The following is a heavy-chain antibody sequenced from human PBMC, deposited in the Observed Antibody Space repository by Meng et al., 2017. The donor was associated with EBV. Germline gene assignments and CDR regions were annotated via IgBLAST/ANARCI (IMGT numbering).Heavy chain of an antibody. Sequence: QLQLPESGPGLLTPSESLSLTCTVSGGSVNNESYYWGWIRQPPGKGLEYIGYIYYTGSTNYNSSLKSRVTISLDKSKNQFSLKLTSLTAADTAIYYCARGDYTNYPRWFDPWGQGTLVTVSS. CDR1: GGSVNNESYY. CDR3: ARGDYTNYPRWFDP. J-gene: IGHJ5*02. CDR2: IYYTGST. V-gene: IGHV4-61*01. D-gene: IGHD4-11*01.